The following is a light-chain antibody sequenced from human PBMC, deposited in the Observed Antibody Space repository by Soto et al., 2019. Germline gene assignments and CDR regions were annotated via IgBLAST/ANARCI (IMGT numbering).Light chain of an antibody. CDR3: QQSFFLPRT. Sequence: DVRMTQSPASLSASVGERVTITCRASQNVRTNLNWYQHKPGKAPALLIFDSSALESGVPARFIGSGSGTEFTLPISSMQSSEFATYYCQQSFFLPRTFGQGTKVEI. CDR2: DSS. J-gene: IGKJ2*01. V-gene: IGKV1-39*01. CDR1: QNVRTN.